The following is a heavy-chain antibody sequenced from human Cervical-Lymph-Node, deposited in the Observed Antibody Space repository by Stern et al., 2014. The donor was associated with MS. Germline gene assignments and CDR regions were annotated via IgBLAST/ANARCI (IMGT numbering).Heavy chain of an antibody. CDR1: GFKFSDHY. V-gene: IGHV3-72*01. J-gene: IGHJ4*02. D-gene: IGHD6-13*01. CDR3: ARERSAGPFDS. CDR2: SRNKANNYIT. Sequence: EVQLVESGGGLVQPGGSLRLTCAASGFKFSDHYMDWVRQAPGKGLEWVGRSRNKANNYITEYAASVKGRFTISRDDSDNSLHLQLSSLNTEDTAVYFCARERSAGPFDSWGQGTLVTVSS.